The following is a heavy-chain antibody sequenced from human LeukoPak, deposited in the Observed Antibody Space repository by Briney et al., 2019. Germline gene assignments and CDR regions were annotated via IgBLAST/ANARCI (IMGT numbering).Heavy chain of an antibody. CDR3: ARGRSGSGSYQFDY. J-gene: IGHJ4*02. V-gene: IGHV3-21*01. Sequence: GGSLKLSCAASRFTFSSYSMNWVRQAPGKGLEWVSSISSSSSYIYYADSVKGRFTISRDNAKNSLYLQMNSLRAEDTAVYYCARGRSGSGSYQFDYWGQGTLVTVSS. D-gene: IGHD1-26*01. CDR2: ISSSSSYI. CDR1: RFTFSSYS.